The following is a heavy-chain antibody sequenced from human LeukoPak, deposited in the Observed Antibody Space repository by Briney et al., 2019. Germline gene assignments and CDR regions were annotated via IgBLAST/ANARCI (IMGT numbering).Heavy chain of an antibody. CDR3: ARDAGGTWFDP. CDR2: VNSNGGT. CDR1: GGSISTFS. J-gene: IGHJ5*02. V-gene: IGHV4-59*01. Sequence: HPSETLSLTCTVSGGSISTFSWNWVRQPPGQGLEWIGYVNSNGGTYNNPSLKSRVTVSLDMSKNQFSLKLSSATAADTAVYYCARDAGGTWFDPWGQGILVTVSS.